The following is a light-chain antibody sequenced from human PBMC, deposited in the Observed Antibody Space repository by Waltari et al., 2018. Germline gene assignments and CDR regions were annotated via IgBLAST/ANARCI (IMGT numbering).Light chain of an antibody. J-gene: IGLJ2*01. V-gene: IGLV1-44*01. CDR3: SAWDECLKGWV. CDR2: GKD. Sequence: QSVMTQPPSVSGNPGQRVTISGSGSSSNIGTNTVDWYQALPGTAPKLLIHGKDQRPSGVPDRFSGSMSGTSGSLAISGLQPGDETDYFCSAWDECLKGWVFGGGTMLPV. CDR1: SSNIGTNT.